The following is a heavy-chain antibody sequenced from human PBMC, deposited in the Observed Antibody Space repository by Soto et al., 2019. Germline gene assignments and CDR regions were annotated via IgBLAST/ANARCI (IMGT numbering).Heavy chain of an antibody. CDR1: GGTFSNYG. Sequence: SVKVSCKASGGTFSNYGVSWVRQAPGQGLEWMGGIIPSSDTANYAQKFQGGVIITADASTSTAYMDLSSLRSEDTAVYYCARDEGRDGYNPKFDYWGQGTLVTVSS. CDR2: IIPSSDTA. J-gene: IGHJ4*02. CDR3: ARDEGRDGYNPKFDY. V-gene: IGHV1-69*13. D-gene: IGHD5-12*01.